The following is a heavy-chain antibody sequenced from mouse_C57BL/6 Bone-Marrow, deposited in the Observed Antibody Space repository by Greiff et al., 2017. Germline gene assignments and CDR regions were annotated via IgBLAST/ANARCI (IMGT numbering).Heavy chain of an antibody. Sequence: VQGVESGPGLVQPSQSLSITCTVSGFSLTSYGVHWVRQPPGKGLEWLGVIWSGGSTDYNAAFISRLSISKDNSKSQVFFKMNSLQADDTAIYYCAYYYGDAMDDWGQGTSGTVSS. CDR2: IWSGGST. V-gene: IGHV2-4*01. CDR3: AYYYGDAMDD. J-gene: IGHJ4*01. CDR1: GFSLTSYG. D-gene: IGHD1-1*01.